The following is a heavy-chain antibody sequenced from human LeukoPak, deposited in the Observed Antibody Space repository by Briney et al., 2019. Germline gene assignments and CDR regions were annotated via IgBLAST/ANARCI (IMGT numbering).Heavy chain of an antibody. CDR2: ISSSGSGGNT. V-gene: IGHV3-23*01. J-gene: IGHJ4*02. Sequence: GGSLRLSCAASGVTLSSYAMSWARQAPGKGLEWVSGISSSGSGGNTYYADSVKGRFTISRDSSKNTLFLHMNTLRAEDTAIYYCASRPFETTVVPWDFYWGQGTQVTVSS. CDR1: GVTLSSYA. D-gene: IGHD4-23*01. CDR3: ASRPFETTVVPWDFY.